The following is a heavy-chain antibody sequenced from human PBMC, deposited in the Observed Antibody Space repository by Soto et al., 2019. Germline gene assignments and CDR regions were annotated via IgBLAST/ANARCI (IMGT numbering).Heavy chain of an antibody. CDR1: GFTFSDYY. J-gene: IGHJ4*02. CDR3: ARRGGSSSWTTHFDY. Sequence: PGGSLRLSCAASGFTFSDYYMSWIRQAPGKGLEWVSYISSSSSYTNYADSVKGRFTISRDNAKNSLYLQMNSLRAEDTAVYYCARRGGSSSWTTHFDYWGQGTLVTAPQ. V-gene: IGHV3-11*03. CDR2: ISSSSSYT. D-gene: IGHD6-13*01.